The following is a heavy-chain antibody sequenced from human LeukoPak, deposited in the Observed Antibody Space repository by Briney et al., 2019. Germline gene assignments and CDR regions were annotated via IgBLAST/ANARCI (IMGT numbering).Heavy chain of an antibody. CDR2: INHCGST. D-gene: IGHD6-13*01. J-gene: IGHJ5*02. V-gene: IGHV4-34*01. CDR1: GGSFSGYY. Sequence: SETLSLTCAVYGGSFSGYYWSWIRQPPGKGLGGIGEINHCGSTNYHPSLKSRVTISVDTSKNQFSLKLSSVTAADTAVYYCARGRIAAAGTGNWFDPWGQGTLVTVSS. CDR3: ARGRIAAAGTGNWFDP.